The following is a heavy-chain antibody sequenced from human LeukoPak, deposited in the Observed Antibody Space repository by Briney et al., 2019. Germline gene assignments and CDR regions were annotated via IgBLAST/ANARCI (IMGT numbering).Heavy chain of an antibody. CDR1: GFTVSTNY. J-gene: IGHJ4*02. Sequence: PGGSLRLSCDASGFTVSTNYMAWVCQAPGEGLEWVSVIYNVGTKFYADSVKGRFTISRDNPDNTLHLQMNSLRVEDTAVYYCVKEGGYCSTTNCPLGYWGQGTLVTVSS. CDR3: VKEGGYCSTTNCPLGY. D-gene: IGHD2-2*01. CDR2: IYNVGTK. V-gene: IGHV3-66*01.